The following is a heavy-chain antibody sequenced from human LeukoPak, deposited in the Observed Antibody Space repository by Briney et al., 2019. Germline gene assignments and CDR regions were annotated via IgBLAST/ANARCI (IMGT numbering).Heavy chain of an antibody. CDR2: ISGGGSTT. Sequence: QPGESLRLSCAASGFTFSSSAISWVRQAPGKGLEWVSAISGGGSTTYYADSVKGRFTISRDNSKNTLFLQMNSLRAEDTALYYCAEGYVTTGYFDYWGQGTLVTVSS. V-gene: IGHV3-23*01. CDR3: AEGYVTTGYFDY. J-gene: IGHJ4*02. CDR1: GFTFSSSA. D-gene: IGHD3-16*01.